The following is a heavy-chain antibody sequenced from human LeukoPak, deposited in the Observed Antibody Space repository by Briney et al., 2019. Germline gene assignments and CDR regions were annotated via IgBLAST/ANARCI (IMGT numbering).Heavy chain of an antibody. Sequence: GGSLRLSCAASGFTFSRYWMSWVRQAPGKGLEWVANIKQDGSEKDYVDSVKGRFTISRDNAKNSLYLQMNSLRAEDTALYYCARGRNSRWLVARGVDYWGQGTLVTVSS. V-gene: IGHV3-7*03. D-gene: IGHD6-19*01. CDR1: GFTFSRYW. CDR2: IKQDGSEK. J-gene: IGHJ4*02. CDR3: ARGRNSRWLVARGVDY.